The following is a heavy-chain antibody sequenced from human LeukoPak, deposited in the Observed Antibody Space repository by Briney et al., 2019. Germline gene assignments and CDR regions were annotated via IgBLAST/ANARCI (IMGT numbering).Heavy chain of an antibody. CDR3: ARHLPPFVPDDAFDI. D-gene: IGHD2-2*01. CDR2: IYPGDSDT. V-gene: IGHV5-51*01. Sequence: GESLKISCKGSGYSFTSYWIGWVRQLPGKGLEWMGIIYPGDSDTRYSPSFQGQVTISADKSISTAYLQWSSLKASDTAMYYCARHLPPFVPDDAFDIWGQGTMVTVSS. CDR1: GYSFTSYW. J-gene: IGHJ3*02.